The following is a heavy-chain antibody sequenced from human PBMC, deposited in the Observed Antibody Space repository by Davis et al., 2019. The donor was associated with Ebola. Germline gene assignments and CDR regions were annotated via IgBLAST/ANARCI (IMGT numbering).Heavy chain of an antibody. Sequence: ASVKVSCKASGYTFTGYYMHWVRQAPGQGLEWMGWISAYNGNTNYAQKFQGRVTMTTDTSTSTAYMELRSLRSDDTAVYYCARDQGTIYPYYFDYWGQGALVTVSS. D-gene: IGHD1-7*01. V-gene: IGHV1-18*04. CDR1: GYTFTGYY. J-gene: IGHJ4*02. CDR3: ARDQGTIYPYYFDY. CDR2: ISAYNGNT.